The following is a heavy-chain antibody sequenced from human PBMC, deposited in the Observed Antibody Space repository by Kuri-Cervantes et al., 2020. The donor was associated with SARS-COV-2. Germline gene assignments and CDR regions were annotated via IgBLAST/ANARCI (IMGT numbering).Heavy chain of an antibody. D-gene: IGHD3-22*01. J-gene: IGHJ5*02. Sequence: LRLSCTVSGGSISSGDYYWSWICQPPGKGLEWIGYIYYSGSTYYNPSLKSRVTISVDTSKNQFSLKLSSVTAADTAVYYCASSPNYYDSSGYVGWFDPWGQGTLVTVSS. CDR2: IYYSGST. V-gene: IGHV4-30-4*08. CDR1: GGSISSGDYY. CDR3: ASSPNYYDSSGYVGWFDP.